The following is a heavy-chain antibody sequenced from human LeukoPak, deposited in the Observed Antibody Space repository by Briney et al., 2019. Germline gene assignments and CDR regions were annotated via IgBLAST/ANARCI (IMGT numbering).Heavy chain of an antibody. Sequence: PGGSLRLSCAASGFTFSSYSMNWVRQAPGKGLEWVSSISSSSSYIYYADSVKGRFTISRDNAKNSLYLQVNSLRAEDTAVYYCARDGQMGHAFDIWGQGTMVTVSS. CDR1: GFTFSSYS. CDR2: ISSSSSYI. CDR3: ARDGQMGHAFDI. D-gene: IGHD2-8*01. V-gene: IGHV3-21*01. J-gene: IGHJ3*02.